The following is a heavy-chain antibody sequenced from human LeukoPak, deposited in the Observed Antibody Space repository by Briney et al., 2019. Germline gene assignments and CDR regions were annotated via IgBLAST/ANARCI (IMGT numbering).Heavy chain of an antibody. Sequence: PSETLSLTCAVYGGSFSGYYWSWIRQPPGKGLQWIGYIHYTGSTDYNPSLKSRVTISIDTPKNQVSLRVTSVTAADTAVYYCARTGYGRDYYGMDVWGQGTTVTVSS. V-gene: IGHV4-59*01. CDR1: GGSFSGYY. D-gene: IGHD1-26*01. CDR3: ARTGYGRDYYGMDV. CDR2: IHYTGST. J-gene: IGHJ6*02.